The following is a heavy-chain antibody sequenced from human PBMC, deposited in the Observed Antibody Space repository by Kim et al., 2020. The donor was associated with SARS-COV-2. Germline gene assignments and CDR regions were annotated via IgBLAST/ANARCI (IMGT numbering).Heavy chain of an antibody. CDR1: GFTFSDYY. CDR2: ISSSGSTI. V-gene: IGHV3-11*01. D-gene: IGHD3-10*01. CDR3: ARDHYGSGSYYNLYYYYYGMDV. Sequence: GGSLRLSCAASGFTFSDYYMSWIRQAPGKGLEWVSYISSSGSTIYYADSVKGRFTISRDNAKNSLYLQMNSLRAEDTAVYYCARDHYGSGSYYNLYYYYYGMDVWGQGTTVTVSS. J-gene: IGHJ6*02.